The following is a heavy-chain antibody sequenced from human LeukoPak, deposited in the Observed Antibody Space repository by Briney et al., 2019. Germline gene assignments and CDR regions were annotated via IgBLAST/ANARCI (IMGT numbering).Heavy chain of an antibody. CDR3: TSSFGQLSFFDY. CDR2: ISYDGSKK. J-gene: IGHJ4*02. Sequence: GGSLRLSCAASGFTFSSYAMHWVRQAPGKGLEWVALISYDGSKKYYADSVKGRFTISRDNSKNTLYLQMNSLKTEDTAVYYCTSSFGQLSFFDYWGQGTLVTVSS. CDR1: GFTFSSYA. D-gene: IGHD3-10*01. V-gene: IGHV3-30*04.